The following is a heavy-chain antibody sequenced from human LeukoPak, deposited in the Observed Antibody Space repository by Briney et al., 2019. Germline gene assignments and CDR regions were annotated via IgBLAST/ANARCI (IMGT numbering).Heavy chain of an antibody. D-gene: IGHD6-19*01. CDR3: AKEDSGWFYFDY. CDR2: ISDSGGST. CDR1: GFTFGSHA. J-gene: IGHJ4*02. Sequence: PGGSLRLSCAASGFTFGSHAMSWVRQAPGKGLEWVSRISDSGGSTTYADSVKGRFTISRDNSKNTLYLQMNSLGAEDTAVYYCAKEDSGWFYFDYWGQETLVTVSS. V-gene: IGHV3-23*01.